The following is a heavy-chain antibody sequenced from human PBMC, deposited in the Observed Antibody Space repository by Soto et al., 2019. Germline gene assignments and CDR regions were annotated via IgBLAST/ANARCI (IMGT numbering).Heavy chain of an antibody. CDR1: GFTFRSYA. J-gene: IGHJ6*02. D-gene: IGHD5-18*01. Sequence: SLRVSCAASGFTFRSYAMRFVRQAPGKGLEWVAVISYDGSNKYYADSVKGRFTISRDNSKNTLYLQMNSLRAEDTAVYYCASVDTAMVTFGPYYYYGMDVWGQGTTVTVSS. V-gene: IGHV3-30-3*01. CDR2: ISYDGSNK. CDR3: ASVDTAMVTFGPYYYYGMDV.